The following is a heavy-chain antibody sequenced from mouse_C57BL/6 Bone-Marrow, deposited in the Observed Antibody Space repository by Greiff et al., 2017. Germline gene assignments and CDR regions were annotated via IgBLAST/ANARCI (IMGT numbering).Heavy chain of an antibody. J-gene: IGHJ1*03. CDR2: FYPGSGSI. CDR1: GYTFTEYT. D-gene: IGHD1-1*01. Sequence: QVQLKQSGAELVKPGASVKLSCKASGYTFTEYTIHWVKQRSGQGLEWIGWFYPGSGSIKYNEKFKDKVTLTADKSSSKVYMELSRLTSEDSAVYFCARHEDYGSRQGYFDVWGTGTTVTVSS. CDR3: ARHEDYGSRQGYFDV. V-gene: IGHV1-62-2*01.